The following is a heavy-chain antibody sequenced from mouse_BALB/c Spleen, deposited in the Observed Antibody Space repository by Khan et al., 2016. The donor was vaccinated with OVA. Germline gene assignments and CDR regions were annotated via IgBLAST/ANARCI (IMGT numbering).Heavy chain of an antibody. CDR1: GFTFSSYS. Sequence: EVELVESGGDLVKPGGSPKLSCAASGFTFSSYSMSWVRQIPDKRLEWVATMSSGGDYTYYPDSVTGRFTISRDNANNTLYLQMSSLKSEDTARYYCASHLTGSFAYWGQGTLVTVSS. J-gene: IGHJ3*01. V-gene: IGHV5-6*01. CDR3: ASHLTGSFAY. D-gene: IGHD4-1*01. CDR2: MSSGGDYT.